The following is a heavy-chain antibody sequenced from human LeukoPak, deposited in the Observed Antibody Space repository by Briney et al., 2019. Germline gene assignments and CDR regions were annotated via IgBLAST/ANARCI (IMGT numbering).Heavy chain of an antibody. CDR3: ARGSNYYDSCGFDY. CDR2: INAGNGNT. Sequence: ASVKVSCKASGYTFTSYAMHWVRQAPGQRLEWMGWINAGNGNTKYSQKFQGRVTITRDTSASTDYMELSSLRSEDTAVYYCARGSNYYDSCGFDYWGQGTLVTVSS. CDR1: GYTFTSYA. D-gene: IGHD3-22*01. J-gene: IGHJ4*02. V-gene: IGHV1-3*01.